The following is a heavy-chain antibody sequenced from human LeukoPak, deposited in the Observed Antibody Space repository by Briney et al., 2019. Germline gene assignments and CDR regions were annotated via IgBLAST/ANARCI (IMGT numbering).Heavy chain of an antibody. J-gene: IGHJ4*02. V-gene: IGHV1-2*02. Sequence: TSVKVSCKASGYTFTGYYMHWVRQAPGQGLEWMGWINPNSGVTNYAQKFQGRVTMTRDTSISTVYMELSRLRSDDTAVYYCARQGALVKGIDYWGQGTLVTVSS. CDR1: GYTFTGYY. CDR2: INPNSGVT. CDR3: ARQGALVKGIDY. D-gene: IGHD6-13*01.